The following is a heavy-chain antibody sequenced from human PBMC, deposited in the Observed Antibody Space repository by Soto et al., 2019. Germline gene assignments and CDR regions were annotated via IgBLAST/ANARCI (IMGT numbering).Heavy chain of an antibody. D-gene: IGHD2-21*01. CDR1: GGSISSTHS. CDR2: IYHSGST. V-gene: IGHV4-4*02. J-gene: IGHJ4*02. Sequence: QVQLQESGPRLVRPSETLSLTCAVSGGSISSTHSWSWVRQPPGKGLEWIAEIYHSGSTNYNPSLKSRATISVDKSKNQFSLKLNSVTAADTAVYFCARAVALPGLFYFDFWGQGNLVTVSS. CDR3: ARAVALPGLFYFDF.